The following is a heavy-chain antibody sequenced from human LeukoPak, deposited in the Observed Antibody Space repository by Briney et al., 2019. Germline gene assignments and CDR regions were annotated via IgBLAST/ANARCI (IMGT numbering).Heavy chain of an antibody. CDR2: IYHSGST. Sequence: PSQTLSLTYTVSGGSISSGGYYWSWIRQPPGKGLEWIGYIYHSGSTYYNPSLKSRVTISVDRSKNQFSLKLSSVTAADTAVYYCARLNEFITIFGVVIDYWGQGTLVTVSS. J-gene: IGHJ4*02. CDR1: GGSISSGGYY. V-gene: IGHV4-30-2*01. D-gene: IGHD3-3*01. CDR3: ARLNEFITIFGVVIDY.